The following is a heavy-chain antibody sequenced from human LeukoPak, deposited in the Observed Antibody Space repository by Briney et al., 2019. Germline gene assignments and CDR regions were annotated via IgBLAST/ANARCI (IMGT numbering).Heavy chain of an antibody. V-gene: IGHV4-31*03. CDR3: ASLIAARRRGPSVFDY. J-gene: IGHJ4*02. CDR1: GGSNSSGGYY. D-gene: IGHD6-6*01. CDR2: IYYSGST. Sequence: PSETLSLTCTVSGGSNSSGGYYWSWIRQHPGKGLEWIGYIYYSGSTYYNPSLKSRVTISVDTSKNQFSLKLSSVTAADTAVYYCASLIAARRRGPSVFDYWGQGTLVTVSS.